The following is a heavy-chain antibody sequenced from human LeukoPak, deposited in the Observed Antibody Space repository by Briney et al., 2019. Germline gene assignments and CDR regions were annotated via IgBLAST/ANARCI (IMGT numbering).Heavy chain of an antibody. D-gene: IGHD3-10*01. J-gene: IGHJ4*02. CDR3: ARTRYGSGSYVGY. CDR2: ISSSSSYI. Sequence: GGSLRLSCAASGFTFSSYSMNWVRQAPGKGLEWVSSISSSSSYIYYADSVKGRFTISRDNAKNSLYLQMNSLRAEDTAVYYCARTRYGSGSYVGYWGQGTLVTVSS. CDR1: GFTFSSYS. V-gene: IGHV3-21*01.